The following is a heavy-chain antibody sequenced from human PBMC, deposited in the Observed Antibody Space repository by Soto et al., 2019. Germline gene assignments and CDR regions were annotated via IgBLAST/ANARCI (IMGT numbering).Heavy chain of an antibody. V-gene: IGHV1-2*04. CDR1: GYTFTGYY. D-gene: IGHD2-2*02. J-gene: IGHJ3*02. CDR3: ARELGRRTTGYCSSTSCYTVLAFDI. CDR2: INPNSGGT. Sequence: ASVQVSCKASGYTFTGYYMHWVRQAPGQGLEWMGWINPNSGGTNYAQKFQGWGTMTRDTSISTAYMELRRLRSDDTAVYYCARELGRRTTGYCSSTSCYTVLAFDIWGQGTMVTVSS.